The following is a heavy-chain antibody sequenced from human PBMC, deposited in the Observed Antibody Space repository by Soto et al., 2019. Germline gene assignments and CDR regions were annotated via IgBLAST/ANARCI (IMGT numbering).Heavy chain of an antibody. CDR3: ARSELLWFGETPYNWFDP. CDR2: INHSGST. Sequence: SETLSLTCAVDGGSFSGYYWSWVRQPPWKGLEWIWEINHSGSTNYNPSLKSRVTISVDTSKNQFSLKLSSVTAADTAVYYCARSELLWFGETPYNWFDPWGQGTLVTRLL. D-gene: IGHD3-10*01. CDR1: GGSFSGYY. J-gene: IGHJ5*02. V-gene: IGHV4-34*01.